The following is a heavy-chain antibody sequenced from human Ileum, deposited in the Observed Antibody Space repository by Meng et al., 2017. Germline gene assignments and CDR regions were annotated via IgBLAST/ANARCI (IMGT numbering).Heavy chain of an antibody. V-gene: IGHV3-73*01. CDR2: IRSKAKNYAT. D-gene: IGHD6-13*01. CDR1: GFSFSDSS. CDR3: TRLYSAG. J-gene: IGHJ4*02. Sequence: EVTLVESWVGLFQPGRPLKLSCAASGFSFSDSSMHWVRQACGKGLEWVGHIRSKAKNYATAYAASVKGRFTISRDESKNTAYLQMSSLKTEDTAVYYCTRLYSAGWGQGTLVTVSS.